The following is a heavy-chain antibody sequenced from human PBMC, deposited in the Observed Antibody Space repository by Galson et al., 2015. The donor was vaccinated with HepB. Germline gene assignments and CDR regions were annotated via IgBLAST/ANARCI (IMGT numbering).Heavy chain of an antibody. V-gene: IGHV3-9*01. CDR3: AKDIRGFFDYGDYGAFDY. CDR1: GFTFDDYA. CDR2: ISWNSGSI. Sequence: SLRLSCAASGFTFDDYAMHWVRQAPGKGLEWVSGISWNSGSIGYADSVKGRFTISRDNAKNSLYLQMNSLRAEDTALYYCAKDIRGFFDYGDYGAFDYWGQGTLVTVSS. D-gene: IGHD4-17*01. J-gene: IGHJ4*02.